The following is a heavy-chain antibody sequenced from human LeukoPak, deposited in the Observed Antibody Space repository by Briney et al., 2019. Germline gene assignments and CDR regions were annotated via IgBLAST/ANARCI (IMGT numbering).Heavy chain of an antibody. Sequence: SETLSLTCVVYGGSFSGYYWSWIRQPPGKGLEWIGEINHSGSTNYNPSLKSRVTISVDTSKNQFSLKLSSVTAADTAVYYCARHGTTVTTSPFDYWGQGTLVTVSS. CDR3: ARHGTTVTTSPFDY. CDR1: GGSFSGYY. CDR2: INHSGST. V-gene: IGHV4-34*01. D-gene: IGHD4-17*01. J-gene: IGHJ4*02.